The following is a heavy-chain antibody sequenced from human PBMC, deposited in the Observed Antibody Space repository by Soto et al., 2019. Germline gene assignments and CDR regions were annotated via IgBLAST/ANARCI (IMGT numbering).Heavy chain of an antibody. CDR2: ISYDGSNK. CDR3: AKDRIVVVPAAIFGGMDV. J-gene: IGHJ6*02. V-gene: IGHV3-30*04. CDR1: GFTFSRSA. D-gene: IGHD2-2*01. Sequence: PGGSLRLSCAASGFTFSRSAIHWVRQAPGKGLEWVAVISYDGSNKYYADSVKGRFTISRDNSKNTLYLQMNSLRAEDTAVYYCAKDRIVVVPAAIFGGMDVWGQGTTVTVSS.